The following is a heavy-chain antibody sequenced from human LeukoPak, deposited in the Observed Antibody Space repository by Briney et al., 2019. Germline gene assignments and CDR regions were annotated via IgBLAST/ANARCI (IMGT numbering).Heavy chain of an antibody. CDR1: GGSISSYY. V-gene: IGHV4-59*12. D-gene: IGHD3-16*01. J-gene: IGHJ3*02. CDR2: IYYSGST. Sequence: PSETLSLTCTVSGGSISSYYWSWIRQPPGKGLEWIGYIYYSGSTNYNPSLKSRVTISVDTSKNQFSLKLSSVTAADTAVYYCARDVTYDSAFDIWGQGTMVTVSS. CDR3: ARDVTYDSAFDI.